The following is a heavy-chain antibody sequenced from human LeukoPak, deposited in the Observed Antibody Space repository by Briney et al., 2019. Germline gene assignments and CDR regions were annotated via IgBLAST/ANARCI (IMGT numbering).Heavy chain of an antibody. CDR1: GGSISSGGYS. J-gene: IGHJ5*02. CDR2: IYHSGST. Sequence: PSETLSLTCAVSGGSISSGGYSWSWLRQPPGKGLEWIGYIYHSGSTNYNPSLKSRVTISVDKSKNQFSLKLSSVTAADTAVYYCARGASFDPWGQGTLVTVSS. CDR3: ARGASFDP. V-gene: IGHV4-30-2*01.